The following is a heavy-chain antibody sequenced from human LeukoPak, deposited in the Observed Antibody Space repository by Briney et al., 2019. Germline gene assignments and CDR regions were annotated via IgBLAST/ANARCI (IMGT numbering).Heavy chain of an antibody. J-gene: IGHJ4*02. D-gene: IGHD6-6*01. Sequence: GGSLRLSCAASGFTFSSYGMHWVRQAPGKGLEWVAVISYDGSNKYYADSVKGRFTISRDNSKNTLYLQMNSLRAEDTAVYYCAKGQQLVKLDYWGQGTLVTVSS. V-gene: IGHV3-30*18. CDR3: AKGQQLVKLDY. CDR2: ISYDGSNK. CDR1: GFTFSSYG.